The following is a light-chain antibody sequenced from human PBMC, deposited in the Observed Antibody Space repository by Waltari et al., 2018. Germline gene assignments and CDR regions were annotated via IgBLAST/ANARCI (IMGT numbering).Light chain of an antibody. V-gene: IGLV3-21*03. J-gene: IGLJ1*01. CDR1: KIASKR. CDR3: QVWDGSSDHYV. Sequence: SYVLTQPPSVSVAPGKTARITCGGNKIASKRVHWYQQRPGQAPVLVVNDDYDRPSGIPERCSGCKSGNTATLTSSGVEAGDEADYSCQVWDGSSDHYVFGTGTKVTVL. CDR2: DDY.